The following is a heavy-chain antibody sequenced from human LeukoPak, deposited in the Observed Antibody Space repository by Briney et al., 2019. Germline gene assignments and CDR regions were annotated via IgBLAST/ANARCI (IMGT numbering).Heavy chain of an antibody. D-gene: IGHD6-19*01. J-gene: IGHJ4*02. CDR1: GGSISSSSYY. CDR3: ARLAHSSGWYFDY. Sequence: PSETLSLTCTVSGGSISSSSYYWVWLRQPQGKGLEWIGSIYYSGNTYYNPSLKSRVTISVDTSKNQFSLKLSSVTAADTAVYYCARLAHSSGWYFDYWGQGTLVTVSS. V-gene: IGHV4-39*01. CDR2: IYYSGNT.